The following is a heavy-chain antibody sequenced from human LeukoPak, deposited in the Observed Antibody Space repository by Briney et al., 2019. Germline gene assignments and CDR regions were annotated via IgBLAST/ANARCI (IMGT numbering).Heavy chain of an antibody. Sequence: GGSLRLSCAASGFTFSSYAMSWVRQAPGKGLEWVSGITGSGGITYYADSVKGRFTISRDNSKNTLYLQMNSLRAKDTAVYYCAKDLEAKPYCSSTSCQRNYWGQGTLVTVSS. V-gene: IGHV3-23*01. CDR3: AKDLEAKPYCSSTSCQRNY. D-gene: IGHD2-2*01. J-gene: IGHJ4*02. CDR1: GFTFSSYA. CDR2: ITGSGGIT.